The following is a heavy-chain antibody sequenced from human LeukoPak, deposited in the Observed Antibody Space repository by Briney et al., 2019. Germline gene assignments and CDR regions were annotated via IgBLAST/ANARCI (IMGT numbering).Heavy chain of an antibody. V-gene: IGHV1-46*03. J-gene: IGHJ3*02. CDR3: AGIVATNDAFDI. D-gene: IGHD5-12*01. CDR2: IIPSSCLS. Sequence: IIIPSSCLSSYAQKFHGRVTMTRDRSTSTVYMELSSLRSEDTAVYYCAGIVATNDAFDIWGQGTMVTVSP.